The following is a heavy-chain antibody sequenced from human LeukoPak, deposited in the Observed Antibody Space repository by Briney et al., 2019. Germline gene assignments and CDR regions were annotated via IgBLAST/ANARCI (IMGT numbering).Heavy chain of an antibody. J-gene: IGHJ4*02. CDR3: ARGGDGYNWYFDY. CDR2: IIPIFGTA. V-gene: IGHV1-69*05. Sequence: GASVKVSCKASGGTFSSYAISWVRQAPGQGLEWMGGIIPIFGTANYAQKFQGRVTINTDESTSTAYMELSSLRSEDTAVYYCARGGDGYNWYFDYWGQGTLVTVSS. CDR1: GGTFSSYA. D-gene: IGHD5-24*01.